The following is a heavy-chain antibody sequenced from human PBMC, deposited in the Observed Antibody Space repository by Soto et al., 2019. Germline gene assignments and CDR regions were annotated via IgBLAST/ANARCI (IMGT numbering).Heavy chain of an antibody. J-gene: IGHJ4*02. CDR3: AKADSFFDY. Sequence: GGSLRLSCAASGFTFSSYAMSWVRQAPGKGLEWVSAISGNGGTIYYADSVKGRFTISRENSKDTLYLQMNSLRAEDTAVYYCAKADSFFDYWGKGTLVTVSS. CDR2: ISGNGGTI. V-gene: IGHV3-23*01. CDR1: GFTFSSYA.